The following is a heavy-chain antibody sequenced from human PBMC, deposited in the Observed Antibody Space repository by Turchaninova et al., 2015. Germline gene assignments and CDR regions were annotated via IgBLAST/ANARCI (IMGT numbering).Heavy chain of an antibody. CDR2: ISFDGRNK. CDR1: GFAFSSYG. Sequence: QVQLVESGGGVVQPGRSLRLSCAASGFAFSSYGTHWVRQAPGKGLGGVAVISFDGRNKWYADTVKVRFTVARDNSKNTLDLQMDSLRGEDTGVYYCARDLRDARDGNHYGGDQWGQGTLVTVSS. CDR3: ARDLRDARDGNHYGGDQ. J-gene: IGHJ4*02. V-gene: IGHV3-30*03. D-gene: IGHD3-16*01.